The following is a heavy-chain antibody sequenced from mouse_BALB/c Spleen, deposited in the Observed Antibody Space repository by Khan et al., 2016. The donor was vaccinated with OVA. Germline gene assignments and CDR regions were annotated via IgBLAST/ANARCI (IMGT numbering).Heavy chain of an antibody. Sequence: EVELVESGGDLVRPGGSLKLSCAASGFTFSAYGMSWVSQSPDKRLVWVATLNSDGYYTYYTDSLKGRFIISRDNAKNTLYLQMRSLKSEDTAMYYCASHLTGSFAYWGQGTLVTVSA. J-gene: IGHJ3*01. CDR2: LNSDGYYT. CDR1: GFTFSAYG. D-gene: IGHD4-1*01. V-gene: IGHV5-6*01. CDR3: ASHLTGSFAY.